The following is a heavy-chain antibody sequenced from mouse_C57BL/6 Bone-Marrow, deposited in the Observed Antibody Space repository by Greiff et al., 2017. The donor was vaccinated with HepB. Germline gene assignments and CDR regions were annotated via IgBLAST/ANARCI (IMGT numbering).Heavy chain of an antibody. CDR3: ARRVDY. V-gene: IGHV1-54*01. J-gene: IGHJ2*01. Sequence: VQLKESGAELVRPGTSVKVSCKASGYAFTNYLIEWVKQRPGQGLEWIGVINPGSGGTNYNEKFKGKATLTADKSSSTAYMQLSSLTSEDSAVYFCARRVDYWGQGTTLTVSS. CDR2: INPGSGGT. CDR1: GYAFTNYL.